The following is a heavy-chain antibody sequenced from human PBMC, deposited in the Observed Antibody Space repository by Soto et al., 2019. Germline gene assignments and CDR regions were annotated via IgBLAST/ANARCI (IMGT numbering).Heavy chain of an antibody. Sequence: QVQLVESGGGVVQPGRSLRLSCVASGFTFSSYAMHWARQAPGKGLEWVAVISYDGNNKYYADSVKGRFTISRDNSKNTLYLHMNSLRLEDTAVYYCARAGCDGGSCYTLVGLRYGMDVWGQGTTVTVSS. V-gene: IGHV3-30-3*01. CDR1: GFTFSSYA. J-gene: IGHJ6*02. CDR2: ISYDGNNK. CDR3: ARAGCDGGSCYTLVGLRYGMDV. D-gene: IGHD2-15*01.